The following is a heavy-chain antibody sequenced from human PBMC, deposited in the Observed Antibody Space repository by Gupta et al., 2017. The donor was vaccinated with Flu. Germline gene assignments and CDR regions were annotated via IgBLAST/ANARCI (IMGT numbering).Heavy chain of an antibody. D-gene: IGHD6-6*01. CDR1: GFTVSSSY. CDR3: ARVTYSSSSTGDWFDP. J-gene: IGHJ5*02. V-gene: IGHV3-66*02. Sequence: EVHLVESGGGLVQPGGSLRLSCVASGFTVSSSYMSWVRQAPGKGLEWVSVIYDDATAYYADSLRGRVSISRDNSKNTVYLQMNNLRREDTAVYYCARVTYSSSSTGDWFDPWGQGALVTVSS. CDR2: IYDDATA.